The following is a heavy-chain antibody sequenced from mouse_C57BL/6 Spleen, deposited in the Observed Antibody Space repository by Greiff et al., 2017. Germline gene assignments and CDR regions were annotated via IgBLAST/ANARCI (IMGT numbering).Heavy chain of an antibody. CDR2: IDPNSGGT. Sequence: QVQLQQPGAELVKPGASVKLSCKASGYTFTSYWMHWVKQRPGRSLEWIGRIDPNSGGTKYNEKFKSKATLTVDKPSSTAYMQLSSLTSEDSAVYYCAREGGYGSSSPWYFDVWGTGTTVTVSS. J-gene: IGHJ1*03. V-gene: IGHV1-72*01. CDR1: GYTFTSYW. D-gene: IGHD1-1*01. CDR3: AREGGYGSSSPWYFDV.